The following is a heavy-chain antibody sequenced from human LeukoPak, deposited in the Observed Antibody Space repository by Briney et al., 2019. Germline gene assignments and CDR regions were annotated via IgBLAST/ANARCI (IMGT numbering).Heavy chain of an antibody. J-gene: IGHJ6*03. D-gene: IGHD2-2*03. CDR2: ISGYNGNT. V-gene: IGHV1-18*01. Sequence: ASVKVSCKASGYTFTTYGISWVRQAPGQGLEWMGWISGYNGNTNYAQKLQGRVTMTTDTSTSTAYMELRSLRSDDTAVYYCARDGYRLSGYFYYMDVWGKGTTVTVSS. CDR3: ARDGYRLSGYFYYMDV. CDR1: GYTFTTYG.